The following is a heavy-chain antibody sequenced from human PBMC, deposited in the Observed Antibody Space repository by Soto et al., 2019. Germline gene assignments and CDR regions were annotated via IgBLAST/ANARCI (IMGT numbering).Heavy chain of an antibody. Sequence: VQLVESGGGVVHPGTSLRLSCAASGFTFSTHGMHWVRQAPGKGLEWVATVSDSGETSLSADSVKGRFTISRDNSRKTLYLQMNRLRPEDTATYYCAKEMPLGGILGAEPLDYWGQGTLVTVSS. V-gene: IGHV3-23*04. CDR1: GFTFSTHG. D-gene: IGHD1-26*01. CDR2: VSDSGETS. CDR3: AKEMPLGGILGAEPLDY. J-gene: IGHJ4*02.